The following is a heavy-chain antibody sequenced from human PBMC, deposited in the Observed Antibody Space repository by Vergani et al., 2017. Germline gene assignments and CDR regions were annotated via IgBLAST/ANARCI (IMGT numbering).Heavy chain of an antibody. V-gene: IGHV4-39*01. Sequence: QLQLQESGPGLVKPSETLSLTCTVSGCSISSSSYYWGWIRQPPGKGLEWIGSIYYSGSTYYNPSLKSRVTISVDTSKNQFSLKRSSVTAADTAVYYCARSKRYCSSTSCQPFDYWGQGTLVTVSS. CDR1: GCSISSSSYY. CDR2: IYYSGST. CDR3: ARSKRYCSSTSCQPFDY. J-gene: IGHJ4*02. D-gene: IGHD2-2*01.